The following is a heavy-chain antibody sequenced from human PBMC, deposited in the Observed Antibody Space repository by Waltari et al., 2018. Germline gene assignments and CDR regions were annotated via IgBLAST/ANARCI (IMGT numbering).Heavy chain of an antibody. D-gene: IGHD2-15*01. CDR1: GYTFISYD. Sequence: QGQLVQSGAEVRKPGASVRVSCKAAGYTFISYDINWVRQAPGQGPEWMGGMNPNSRNTGFSQNFQGRVTFPRDTSRNTVYMELASLRSEDTAVYYCVRSHPDARRLGYCIGITCYAGWFDYWGQGTQVTVSS. J-gene: IGHJ5*01. CDR2: MNPNSRNT. V-gene: IGHV1-8*03. CDR3: VRSHPDARRLGYCIGITCYAGWFDY.